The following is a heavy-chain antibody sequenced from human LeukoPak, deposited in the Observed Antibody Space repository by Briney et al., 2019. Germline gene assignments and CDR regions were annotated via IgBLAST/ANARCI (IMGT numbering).Heavy chain of an antibody. Sequence: SETLSLTCAVYGGSFSGYYWSWIRQPPGKGLEWIGEINHSGSTNSNPSLKSRVTISVDTSKNQFSLKLSSVTAADTAVYYCARGIAAEYDYWGQGTLVTVSS. D-gene: IGHD6-13*01. CDR1: GGSFSGYY. V-gene: IGHV4-34*01. CDR3: ARGIAAEYDY. J-gene: IGHJ4*02. CDR2: INHSGST.